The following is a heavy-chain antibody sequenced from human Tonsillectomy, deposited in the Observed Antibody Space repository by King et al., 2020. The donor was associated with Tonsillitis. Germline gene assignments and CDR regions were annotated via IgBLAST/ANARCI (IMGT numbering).Heavy chain of an antibody. J-gene: IGHJ5*02. D-gene: IGHD6-19*01. CDR1: GFTFSTYA. CDR2: ISVSADST. Sequence: VQLVESGGGLVQPGGSLRLSCAASGFTFSTYAMSWVRQAPGKGLEWVSAISVSADSTYFAVSVKGRFTISRDNSKNTLYLQMNSLKAEDTAVYYCAKGHSSGWKGGEAQLSWFDPWGQGTLVTVSS. V-gene: IGHV3-23*04. CDR3: AKGHSSGWKGGEAQLSWFDP.